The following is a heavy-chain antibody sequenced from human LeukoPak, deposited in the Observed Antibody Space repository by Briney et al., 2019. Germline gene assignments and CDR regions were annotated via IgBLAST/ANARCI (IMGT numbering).Heavy chain of an antibody. CDR2: INHSGST. V-gene: IGHV4-34*01. CDR1: GGSFSGYY. D-gene: IGHD3-16*01. Sequence: PSETLSLTCAVYGGSFSGYYWSWIRQPPGKGLEWIGEINHSGSTNYNPSLKSRVTISVDTSKNQFSLKLTSVTAADTAVYYCARETSQKGAHYMDVWGKGTTVTISS. CDR3: ARETSQKGAHYMDV. J-gene: IGHJ6*03.